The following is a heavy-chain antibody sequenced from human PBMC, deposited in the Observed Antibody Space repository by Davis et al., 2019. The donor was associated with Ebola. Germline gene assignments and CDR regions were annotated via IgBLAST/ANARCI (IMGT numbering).Heavy chain of an antibody. CDR1: GISFGTNW. V-gene: IGHV3-7*01. CDR2: MAQDGSQI. J-gene: IGHJ4*02. D-gene: IGHD6-13*01. Sequence: GESLKISCAASGISFGTNWMSWVRQAPGKGLEWVANMAQDGSQIYYVDSVKGRFTISRDNAKNSLYLQMNALRADDTAVYYCARDTTIAGGGQNYWGQGTLVTVSS. CDR3: ARDTTIAGGGQNY.